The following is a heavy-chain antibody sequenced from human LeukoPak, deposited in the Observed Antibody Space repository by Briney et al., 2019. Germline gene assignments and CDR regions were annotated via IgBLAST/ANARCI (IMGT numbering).Heavy chain of an antibody. CDR1: GFMFSGNW. V-gene: IGHV3-53*01. Sequence: GGSLRLSCAASGFMFSGNWMSWVRQAPGKGLEWVSVIYSGGSTYYADSVKGRFTISRDNSKNTLCLQMNSLRAEDTAVYYCARDLYYYYGMDVWGQGTTVTVSS. J-gene: IGHJ6*02. CDR2: IYSGGST. CDR3: ARDLYYYYGMDV.